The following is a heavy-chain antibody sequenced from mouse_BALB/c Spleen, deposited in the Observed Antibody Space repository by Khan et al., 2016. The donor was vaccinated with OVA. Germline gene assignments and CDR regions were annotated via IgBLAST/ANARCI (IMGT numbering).Heavy chain of an antibody. V-gene: IGHV3-1*02. D-gene: IGHD1-1*01. CDR1: GYSITSGYS. CDR2: IYYSGST. Sequence: EVKLLESGPDLVKPSQSLSLTCTVTGYSITSGYSWHWIRQFPGNKLEWMGYIYYSGSTTYNPSLTSRISITLATSKNQFFLQLNSVTTEDTATYYCGRDGNYFDYWGQGTTLTVSS. J-gene: IGHJ2*01. CDR3: GRDGNYFDY.